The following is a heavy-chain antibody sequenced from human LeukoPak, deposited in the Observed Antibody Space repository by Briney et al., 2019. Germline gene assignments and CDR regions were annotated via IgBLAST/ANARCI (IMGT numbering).Heavy chain of an antibody. V-gene: IGHV3-11*04. CDR3: ATSGYLRPSERYFDY. J-gene: IGHJ4*03. D-gene: IGHD2-2*03. CDR2: ISSSGSTI. Sequence: PGGSLRLSCAASGFTFNDYYMSWIRQAPGKGLEWVSYISSSGSTIYYEDSVKGRFTMSRDNAKNSLYLQMNSLRAEDTAVYYCATSGYLRPSERYFDYWGQGTLVTVSS. CDR1: GFTFNDYY.